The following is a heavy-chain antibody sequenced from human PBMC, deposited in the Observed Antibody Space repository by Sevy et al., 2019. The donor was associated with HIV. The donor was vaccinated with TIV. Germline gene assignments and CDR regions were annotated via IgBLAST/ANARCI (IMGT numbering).Heavy chain of an antibody. CDR1: GFTFRTYA. J-gene: IGHJ6*02. D-gene: IGHD2-15*01. V-gene: IGHV3-23*01. CDR2: ITTSGRYT. Sequence: GGSLRLSCAASGFTFRTYAMNWVRQAPGKGLEWVSSITTSGRYTYSADSVEGRFTISRDNSQNTVYLQMNSLRVDDTAVYYGAKGYCSGGSCPRDYYYYGMDAWGQGTTVTVSS. CDR3: AKGYCSGGSCPRDYYYYGMDA.